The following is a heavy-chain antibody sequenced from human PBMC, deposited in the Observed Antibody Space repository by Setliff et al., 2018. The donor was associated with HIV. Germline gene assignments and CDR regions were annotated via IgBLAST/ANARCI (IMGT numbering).Heavy chain of an antibody. CDR1: GGSISNYC. Sequence: PSETLSLTCTVSGGSISNYCWNWIRQPPGKGLEWIGYIFSSGSTNYNPSLQSRVTISVDTSKSQFSLNLSSLTAADTALYYCARLGRAIDRGGYSLRFDYWGQGTLVTVSS. J-gene: IGHJ4*02. CDR3: ARLGRAIDRGGYSLRFDY. V-gene: IGHV4-4*09. D-gene: IGHD3-22*01. CDR2: IFSSGST.